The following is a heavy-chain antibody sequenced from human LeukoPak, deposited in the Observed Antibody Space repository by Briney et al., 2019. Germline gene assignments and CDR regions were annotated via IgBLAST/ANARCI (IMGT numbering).Heavy chain of an antibody. CDR3: ARDGGSGWQLDY. CDR1: GFTFSSYA. J-gene: IGHJ4*02. Sequence: HPGGSLRLSCAASGFTFSSYAMSWVRQAPGKGLEWVSVIYSGGNTYYADSVKGRFTISRDNSKNTLYLQMNSLRAEDTAVYYCARDGGSGWQLDYWGQGTLVTVSS. CDR2: IYSGGNT. V-gene: IGHV3-53*01. D-gene: IGHD6-19*01.